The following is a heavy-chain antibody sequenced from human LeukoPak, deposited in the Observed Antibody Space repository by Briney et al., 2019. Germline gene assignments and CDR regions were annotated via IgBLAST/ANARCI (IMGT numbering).Heavy chain of an antibody. D-gene: IGHD2-15*01. CDR2: IWYDGSNK. CDR1: GFTFSSYG. Sequence: GGSLRLSCAASGFTFSSYGMHWVRQAPGKGLEWVAVIWYDGSNKYYADSVKGRFTISRDNSKNTLYLQMDSLRAEDTAVYYCARVMVRYCSGGSCYGGIDYWGQGTLVTVSS. J-gene: IGHJ4*02. CDR3: ARVMVRYCSGGSCYGGIDY. V-gene: IGHV3-33*01.